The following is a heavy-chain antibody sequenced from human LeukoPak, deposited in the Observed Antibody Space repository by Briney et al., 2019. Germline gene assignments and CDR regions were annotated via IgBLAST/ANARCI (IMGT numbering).Heavy chain of an antibody. CDR2: ISSSGSNI. Sequence: GGSLRLSCAASGFTFSSYEMNWVRQAPGKGLEWVSYISSSGSNIYYADSVKGRFTISRDNAENSLYLQMNSLRAEDTAVYYCARDMAGYFDYWGQGTLVTVSS. J-gene: IGHJ4*02. CDR3: ARDMAGYFDY. V-gene: IGHV3-48*03. D-gene: IGHD3-10*01. CDR1: GFTFSSYE.